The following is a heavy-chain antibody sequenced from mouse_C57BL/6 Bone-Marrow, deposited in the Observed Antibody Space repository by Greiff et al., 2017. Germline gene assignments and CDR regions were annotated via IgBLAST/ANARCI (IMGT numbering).Heavy chain of an antibody. D-gene: IGHD2-12*01. J-gene: IGHJ2*01. V-gene: IGHV1-64*01. CDR3: ARYCYDDFDV. CDR1: GYTFTSYW. CDR2: IHPNSGST. Sequence: QVQLLQPGAELVKPGASVKLSCKASGYTFTSYWMHWVKQRPGQGLEWIGMIHPNSGSTNYNEKFKRKATLTVDNSSSTAYMQLSRLSSEDSAVYYCARYCYDDFDVWGQGTTLTVSS.